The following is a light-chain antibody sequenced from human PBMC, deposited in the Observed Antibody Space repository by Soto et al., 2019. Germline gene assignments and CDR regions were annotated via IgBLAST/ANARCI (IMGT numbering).Light chain of an antibody. V-gene: IGLV2-14*01. Sequence: QSVLTQPASVSGSPGQSVTISCTGTSSDIGRYNYVSWYQQYPGKAPKLIIYEVTTRPSGVSNRFSGSKSGNTASLTISWLQAEDEADYYCTSYTNITTLVVFGGGTKLTVL. CDR3: TSYTNITTLVV. CDR2: EVT. J-gene: IGLJ2*01. CDR1: SSDIGRYNY.